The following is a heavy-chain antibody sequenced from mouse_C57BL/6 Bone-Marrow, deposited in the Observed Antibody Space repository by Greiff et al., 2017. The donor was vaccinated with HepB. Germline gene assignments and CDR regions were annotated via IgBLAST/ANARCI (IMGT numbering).Heavy chain of an antibody. Sequence: EVMLVESGGGLVKPGGSLKLSCAASGFTFSSYAMSWVRQTPEKRLEWVATISDGGSYTYYPDNVKGRFTISRDNAKNNLYLQMSHLKSEDTAMYYCARDGCPRLYYAMDYWGQGTSVTVSS. J-gene: IGHJ4*01. CDR2: ISDGGSYT. D-gene: IGHD2-2*01. CDR3: ARDGCPRLYYAMDY. CDR1: GFTFSSYA. V-gene: IGHV5-4*01.